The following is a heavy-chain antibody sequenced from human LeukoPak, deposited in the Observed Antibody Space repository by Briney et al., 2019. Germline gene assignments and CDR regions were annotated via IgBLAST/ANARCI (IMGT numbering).Heavy chain of an antibody. V-gene: IGHV3-49*04. CDR3: TRVVRGYSYGFDYYYYYMDV. CDR1: GFTFGDYA. D-gene: IGHD5-18*01. Sequence: GGSLRLSCTASGFTFGDYAMSWVRQAPGKGLEWVGFIRSKAYGGTTEYAASVKGRFTISRDDSKSIAYLQMNSLKTEDTAVYYCTRVVRGYSYGFDYYYYYMDVWGKGTTVTISS. J-gene: IGHJ6*03. CDR2: IRSKAYGGTT.